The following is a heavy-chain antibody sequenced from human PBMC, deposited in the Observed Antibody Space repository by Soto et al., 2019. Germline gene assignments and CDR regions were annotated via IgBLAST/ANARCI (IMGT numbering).Heavy chain of an antibody. CDR3: AREYSSSLGEFDY. D-gene: IGHD6-6*01. Sequence: PSETLSLTCAVYGGSFSGYYWSWIRQPPGNGLEWIGEINHSGSTNYNPSLKSRVTISVDTSKNQFSLKLSSVTAADTAVYYCAREYSSSLGEFDYWGQGTLVTVSS. CDR2: INHSGST. V-gene: IGHV4-34*01. J-gene: IGHJ4*02. CDR1: GGSFSGYY.